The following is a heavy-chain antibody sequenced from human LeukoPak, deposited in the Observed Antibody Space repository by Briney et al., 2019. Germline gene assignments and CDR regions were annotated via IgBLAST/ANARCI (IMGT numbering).Heavy chain of an antibody. D-gene: IGHD1-26*01. Sequence: AGGSLRLSCAASGFTFSYYDMSWVRQAPGKGLEWVSTISGSGGSTYYADSVKGRFSVSRANSKSTLYLQMNRLRSEDTAVYYCAKDRVLRDDGWVFDFWGLGTLVTVSS. CDR2: ISGSGGST. CDR3: AKDRVLRDDGWVFDF. J-gene: IGHJ4*02. V-gene: IGHV3-23*01. CDR1: GFTFSYYD.